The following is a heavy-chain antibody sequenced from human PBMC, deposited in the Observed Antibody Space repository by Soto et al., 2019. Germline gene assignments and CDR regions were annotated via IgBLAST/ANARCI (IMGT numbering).Heavy chain of an antibody. V-gene: IGHV1-3*05. J-gene: IGHJ4*02. CDR1: GYTFTSYA. CDR3: ARDVAALDY. Sequence: QVPLVQSGAEEKKPGASVKVSCKASGYTFTSYAMHWVRQAPGQRLEWMGWINAGKGNTKYSQKFQGRVPITRDTSASTAYMELSSLRSEDTAVYYCARDVAALDYWGQGTLVTVSS. D-gene: IGHD6-13*01. CDR2: INAGKGNT.